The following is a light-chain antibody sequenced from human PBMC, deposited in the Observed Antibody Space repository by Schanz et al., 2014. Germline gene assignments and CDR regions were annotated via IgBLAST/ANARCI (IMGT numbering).Light chain of an antibody. J-gene: IGKJ1*01. CDR3: QQYNIWPPVT. CDR2: GAS. CDR1: EPTATN. Sequence: EIVMTQSPATLSVSPGERATLSCRASEPTATNFFAWYQKKPGQAPRLLIYGASTRATGIPARFSGSGSGTEFTLTISSLQSEDFAVYYCQQYNIWPPVTFGQGTKVDIK. V-gene: IGKV3-15*01.